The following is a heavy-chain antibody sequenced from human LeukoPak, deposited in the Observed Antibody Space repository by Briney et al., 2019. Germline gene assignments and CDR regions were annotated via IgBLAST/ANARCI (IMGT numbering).Heavy chain of an antibody. CDR3: ARGTVTAPDY. Sequence: GSLRLSCPASGFTVSTTYITCVRQAPGKGLEWVSVIYTGGSTYYADSVKGRFTISRDISNNTLYLQMNSLRAEDTAVYYCARGTVTAPDYWGQGTLVTVSS. CDR2: IYTGGST. D-gene: IGHD4-17*01. CDR1: GFTVSTTY. J-gene: IGHJ4*02. V-gene: IGHV3-53*01.